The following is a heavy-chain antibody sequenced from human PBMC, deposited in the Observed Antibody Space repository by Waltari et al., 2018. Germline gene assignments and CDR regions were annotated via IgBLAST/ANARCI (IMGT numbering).Heavy chain of an antibody. J-gene: IGHJ4*02. D-gene: IGHD6-13*01. CDR1: GFTFSSYA. CDR3: AKGNDYSSSHPFFDS. V-gene: IGHV3-23*04. Sequence: EVQLGESGGGLVQPGGSLRRSCAASGFTFSSYAMNWVRQAPGKGPEWVSVISGNGGRTYYADSVKGRFTISRDNSKNTLYLQMKSLRAEDTAVYYCAKGNDYSSSHPFFDSWGQGTLVTVSS. CDR2: ISGNGGRT.